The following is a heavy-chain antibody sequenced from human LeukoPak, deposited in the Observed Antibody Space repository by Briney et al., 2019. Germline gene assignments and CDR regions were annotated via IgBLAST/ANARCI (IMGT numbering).Heavy chain of an antibody. CDR2: ISSNGGST. CDR3: VKHFDY. V-gene: IGHV3-64D*06. CDR1: GFTFSNYA. J-gene: IGHJ4*02. Sequence: PGGSLRLSCSASGFTFSNYAMHWVRQAQGKGLEHVSAISSNGGSTYYADSVTGRFTISRDNSKNTLYLQMSSLRAEDTAVYYCVKHFDYWGQGTLVTVSS.